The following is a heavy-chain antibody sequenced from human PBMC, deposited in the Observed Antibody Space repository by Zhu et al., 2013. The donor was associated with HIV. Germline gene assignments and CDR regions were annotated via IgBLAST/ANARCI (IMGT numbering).Heavy chain of an antibody. CDR2: ISGSGGNT. J-gene: IGHJ4*02. CDR3: AKGNLGDSSSWYPFDH. D-gene: IGHD6-13*01. CDR1: GFTFSSYA. Sequence: EVQLLESGGGLVQPGGSLRLSCAASGFTFSSYAMSWVRQAPGKGLEWVSGISGSGGNTYYANSVKGRFIISRDNSKNTLYLQMNRLRAEDTAIYFCAKGNLGDSSSWYPFDHWGQGTLVTVSS. V-gene: IGHV3-23*01.